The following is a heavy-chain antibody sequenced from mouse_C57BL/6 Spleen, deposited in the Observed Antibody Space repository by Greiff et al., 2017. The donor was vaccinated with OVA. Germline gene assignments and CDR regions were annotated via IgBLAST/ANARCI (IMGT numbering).Heavy chain of an antibody. J-gene: IGHJ4*01. CDR3: ARGGSYGSSGY. V-gene: IGHV3-6*01. Sequence: EVQLQQSGPGLVKPSQSLSLTCSVTGYSITSGYYWNWIRQFPGNKLEWMGCISYDGSNNYNPSLKNRISITRDKSKNQLFLKLNSVTTEDTATYYCARGGSYGSSGYWGQGTSVTVSS. CDR2: ISYDGSN. CDR1: GYSITSGYY. D-gene: IGHD1-1*01.